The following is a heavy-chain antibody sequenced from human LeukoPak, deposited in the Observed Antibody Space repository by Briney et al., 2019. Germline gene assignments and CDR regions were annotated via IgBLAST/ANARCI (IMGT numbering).Heavy chain of an antibody. J-gene: IGHJ2*01. CDR3: AREYGDYSSYFDL. CDR1: GFTFDDYG. D-gene: IGHD4-17*01. Sequence: GGSLRLSCAASGFTFDDYGMRWVRQAPRKGLEWGTGITWYGASTRFADYVKGRFTISRDNAKNSLYLGMSSLRAEDTALYYCAREYGDYSSYFDLWGRGTLVTVSS. V-gene: IGHV3-20*04. CDR2: ITWYGAST.